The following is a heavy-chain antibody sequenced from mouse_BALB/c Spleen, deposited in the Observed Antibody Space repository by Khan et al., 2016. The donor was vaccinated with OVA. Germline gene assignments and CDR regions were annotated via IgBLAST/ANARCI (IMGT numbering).Heavy chain of an antibody. CDR1: GYTFTIYW. V-gene: IGHV1-7*01. CDR3: ARGGYGNYGAY. Sequence: QVQLQQSGAELAKPGASVKMSCKASGYTFTIYWMHWVKQRPGQGLEWIGYINPSTGYTEYNQKFKDKATLTADKSSSTAYMQLSSLTSEDSAVSYCARGGYGNYGAYWGQGTLVTVSA. J-gene: IGHJ3*01. D-gene: IGHD2-10*02. CDR2: INPSTGYT.